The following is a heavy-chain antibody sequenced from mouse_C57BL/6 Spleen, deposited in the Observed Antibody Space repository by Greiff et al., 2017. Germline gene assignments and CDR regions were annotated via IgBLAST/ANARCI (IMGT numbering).Heavy chain of an antibody. J-gene: IGHJ3*01. V-gene: IGHV1-22*01. D-gene: IGHD2-4*01. CDR2: INPNNGGT. CDR3: ARGGDYDGFAY. CDR1: GYTFTDYY. Sequence: VQLQQSGPELVKPGASVKMSCKASGYTFTDYYMHWVKQSHGKSLEWIGYINPNNGGTSSKQKFEGKATLTVHKSSSTSDMELSSLTSADSAVDNCARGGDYDGFAYWGQGTLVTVSA.